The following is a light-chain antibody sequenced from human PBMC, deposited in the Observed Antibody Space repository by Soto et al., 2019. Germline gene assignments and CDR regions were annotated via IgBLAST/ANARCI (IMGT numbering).Light chain of an antibody. V-gene: IGLV2-14*01. J-gene: IGLJ1*01. CDR2: DVS. CDR3: RSYTSSSSQV. CDR1: HRDVGGYNY. Sequence: QSALTQPASVSGSPGQSITISCTGTHRDVGGYNYVAWYQQYPGKAPKLMIYDVSFRPSGVSNRFSGSKSDITASLTISGLQAEDEADYYCRSYTSSSSQVFGTGTKLTVL.